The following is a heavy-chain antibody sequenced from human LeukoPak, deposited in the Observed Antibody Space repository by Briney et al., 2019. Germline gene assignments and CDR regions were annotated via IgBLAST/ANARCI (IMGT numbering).Heavy chain of an antibody. Sequence: SETLSLTCAVYGGSFSGYYWSWIRQPPGKGLEWIGEINHSGSTNYTPSLKSRVTISVDTSKNQFSLKLSSVTAADTAVYYCARGSILTGYYRGYYYYGMDVWGQGTTVTVSS. CDR3: ARGSILTGYYRGYYYYGMDV. CDR2: INHSGST. D-gene: IGHD3-9*01. CDR1: GGSFSGYY. J-gene: IGHJ6*02. V-gene: IGHV4-34*01.